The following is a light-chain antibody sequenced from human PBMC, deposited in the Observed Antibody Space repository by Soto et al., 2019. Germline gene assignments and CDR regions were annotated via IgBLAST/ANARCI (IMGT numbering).Light chain of an antibody. CDR3: QSVESSLSAVV. J-gene: IGLJ2*01. CDR2: GNG. V-gene: IGLV1-40*01. Sequence: QSVLTQPPSVSGAPGQRVTISCTGSSSNIGAGYDVHWYLQVPGTAPKLLIYGNGNRPSGVPDRFSGSKSGTSASLAITGLQAEDEADYYCQSVESSLSAVVFGGGTKLTVL. CDR1: SSNIGAGYD.